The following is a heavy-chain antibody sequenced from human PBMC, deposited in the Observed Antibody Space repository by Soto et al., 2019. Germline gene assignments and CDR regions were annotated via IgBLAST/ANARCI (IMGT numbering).Heavy chain of an antibody. CDR2: INHSGST. Sequence: SETLSLTCTVNGGSFSGYHWSWIRQPPGKGMEWIGEINHSGSTNYNPSLKSRVTISADTSKKQFSLKLSSVTAADTAVYYCAREKSIQPSFYYYYGMDVWGQGTTVTVSS. J-gene: IGHJ6*02. D-gene: IGHD5-18*01. CDR3: AREKSIQPSFYYYYGMDV. CDR1: GGSFSGYH. V-gene: IGHV4-34*01.